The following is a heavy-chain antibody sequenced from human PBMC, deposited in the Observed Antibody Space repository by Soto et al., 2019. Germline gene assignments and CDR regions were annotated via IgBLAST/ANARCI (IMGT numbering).Heavy chain of an antibody. D-gene: IGHD2-15*01. CDR3: ARVGYCSGGSCYTRGSGMDV. V-gene: IGHV4-34*01. Sequence: SETLSLTCAVYGGSFSGYYWSWIRQPPGKGLEWIGEINHSGSTNYNPSLKSRVTISVDTSKNQFSLKLSSVTAADAAVYYCARVGYCSGGSCYTRGSGMDVWGKGTTVTVSS. CDR2: INHSGST. J-gene: IGHJ6*03. CDR1: GGSFSGYY.